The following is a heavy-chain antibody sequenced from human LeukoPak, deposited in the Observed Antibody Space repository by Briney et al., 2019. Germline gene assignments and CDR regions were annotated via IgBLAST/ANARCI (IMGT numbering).Heavy chain of an antibody. CDR1: GGSISSGSYY. V-gene: IGHV4-61*02. J-gene: IGHJ6*03. Sequence: SETLSLTCTVSGGSISSGSYYWSWIRQPAGKGPEWIGRIYTSGSTNYNPSLKSRVTMSVDTSKNQFSLKLSSVTAADTAVYYCARATLGGAHPYYYYYMDVWGKGTTVTVSS. CDR3: ARATLGGAHPYYYYYMDV. D-gene: IGHD3-16*01. CDR2: IYTSGST.